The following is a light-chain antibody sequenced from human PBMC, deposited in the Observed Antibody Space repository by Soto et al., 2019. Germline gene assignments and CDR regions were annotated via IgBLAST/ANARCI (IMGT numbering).Light chain of an antibody. CDR3: QQYENLPT. CDR2: DAS. Sequence: DIQMTQSPSILSASVGDRVTITCRASQSISSWLAWYQQKPGRAPKLLIYDASNLEAGVPSRFRGSGSGTDFTFTISRLQPEDTATYYCQQYENLPTFGQGTRLEIK. V-gene: IGKV1-33*01. CDR1: QSISSW. J-gene: IGKJ5*01.